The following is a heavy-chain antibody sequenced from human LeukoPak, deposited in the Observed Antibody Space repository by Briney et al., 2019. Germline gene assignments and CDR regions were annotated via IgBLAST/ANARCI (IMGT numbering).Heavy chain of an antibody. J-gene: IGHJ4*02. CDR1: GFTFSSYG. D-gene: IGHD1/OR15-1a*01. Sequence: GGSLGLSCAASGFTFSSYGMHWVRQAPGKGLEWVAVISYDGSNKYYADSVKGRFTISRDNSKNTLYLQMNSLRAEDTAVYYCVRKQKLDSWGQGTLVTVSS. CDR2: ISYDGSNK. CDR3: VRKQKLDS. V-gene: IGHV3-30*03.